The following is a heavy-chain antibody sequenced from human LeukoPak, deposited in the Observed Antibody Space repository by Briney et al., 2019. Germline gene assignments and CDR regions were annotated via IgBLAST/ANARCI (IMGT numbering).Heavy chain of an antibody. CDR3: ANGGVRGVPFDY. V-gene: IGHV3-23*01. Sequence: PGGSLRLSCAPSGVTFSSYAMSRVRQAPGKGLEWVSAISGSGGSTYYADSVKGRFTISRDNSKNTLYLQMNSLRAEDTAVYYCANGGVRGVPFDYWGQGTLVTVSS. CDR1: GVTFSSYA. CDR2: ISGSGGST. J-gene: IGHJ4*02. D-gene: IGHD3-10*01.